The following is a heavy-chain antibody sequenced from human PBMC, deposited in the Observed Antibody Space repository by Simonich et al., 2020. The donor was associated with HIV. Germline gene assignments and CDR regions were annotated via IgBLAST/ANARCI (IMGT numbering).Heavy chain of an antibody. CDR1: GGSFSVYY. CDR3: AGARRELQLISRYLVNGMDV. CDR2: INHSGSS. D-gene: IGHD2-2*01. Sequence: QVQLQQWGAGLLKPSETLSLTCAVDGGSFSVYYWSWIRQPPGKGLGWIGEINHSGSSNDNPSLKRRVPISVYTSKNQFSLKRSSGTAADTAVYYCAGARRELQLISRYLVNGMDVWGQGTTVTVSS. J-gene: IGHJ6*02. V-gene: IGHV4-34*01.